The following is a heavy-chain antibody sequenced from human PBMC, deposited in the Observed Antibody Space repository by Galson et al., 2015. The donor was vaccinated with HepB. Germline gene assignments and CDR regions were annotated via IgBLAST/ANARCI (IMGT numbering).Heavy chain of an antibody. CDR3: AREVYSSGWYEVGWFDP. CDR2: ISAYNGNT. Sequence: SVKVSCKASGYTFTSYGISWVRQAPGQGLEWMGWISAYNGNTNYAQKLQGRVTMTTDTSTSTAYMELRSLRSDDMAVYYCAREVYSSGWYEVGWFDPWGQGTLVTVSS. D-gene: IGHD6-19*01. V-gene: IGHV1-18*03. CDR1: GYTFTSYG. J-gene: IGHJ5*02.